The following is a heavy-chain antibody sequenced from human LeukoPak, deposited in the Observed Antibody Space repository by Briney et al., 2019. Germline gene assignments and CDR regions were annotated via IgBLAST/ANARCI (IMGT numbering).Heavy chain of an antibody. CDR1: GGSISSSSYY. D-gene: IGHD3-16*02. J-gene: IGHJ4*02. V-gene: IGHV4-39*01. CDR2: IYYSGST. CDR3: ALSSSYTPPVFDY. Sequence: NSSETLSLTCTVSGGSISSSSYYWGWIRQPPGKGLEWIGSIYYSGSTYYNPSLKSRVTISVDTSKNQFSLKLSSVTAADTAVYYCALSSSYTPPVFDYWGQGTLVTVSS.